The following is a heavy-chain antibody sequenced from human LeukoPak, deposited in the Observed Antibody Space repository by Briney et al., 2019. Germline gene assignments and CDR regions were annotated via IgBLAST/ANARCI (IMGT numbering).Heavy chain of an antibody. CDR2: IYFSGST. CDR1: GGSISYSNSY. D-gene: IGHD3-22*01. J-gene: IGHJ4*02. Sequence: SETLSLTCTVSGGSISYSNSYWGWIRQPPGKGLEWIGNIYFSGSTNYNPSLKSRVTISVDTSKNQFSLKLSSVTAADTAVYYCARDLRVGDTDFWGQGTLVTVSS. V-gene: IGHV4-39*07. CDR3: ARDLRVGDTDF.